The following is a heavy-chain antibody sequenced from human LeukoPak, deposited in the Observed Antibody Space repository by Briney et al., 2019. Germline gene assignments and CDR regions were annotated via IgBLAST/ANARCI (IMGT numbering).Heavy chain of an antibody. V-gene: IGHV4-59*08. CDR3: ARLMPMVLTGQRYFYHPLDV. CDR1: GDSVSTKY. Sequence: SETLSLTCIVSGDSVSTKYWAWVRQPPGMPLEYVGYVHYSGATGYNTSLRSRLTISMDTSRNIFSLRLSSVTAADTAVYYCARLMPMVLTGQRYFYHPLDVWGKGTTVTVSS. J-gene: IGHJ6*04. CDR2: VHYSGAT. D-gene: IGHD3-9*01.